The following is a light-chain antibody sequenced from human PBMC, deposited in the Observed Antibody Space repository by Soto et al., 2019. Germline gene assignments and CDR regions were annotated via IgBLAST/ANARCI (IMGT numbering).Light chain of an antibody. Sequence: DIQMTQSPSSLSVSVGDRVTITCRASQSIGGFLNWYQQKLGKAPKLLIYAASSLPSGVPSRFSGSGSGKDFTLTISSLQPEDFATYYCQQSYSTPLTFGGGTKVEI. CDR1: QSIGGF. J-gene: IGKJ4*01. CDR3: QQSYSTPLT. V-gene: IGKV1-39*01. CDR2: AAS.